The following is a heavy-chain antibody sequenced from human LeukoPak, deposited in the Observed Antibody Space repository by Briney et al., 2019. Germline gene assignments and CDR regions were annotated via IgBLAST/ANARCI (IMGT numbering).Heavy chain of an antibody. Sequence: GASVKVSCKASGGTFSSYAISWVRQAPGQGLEWMGRIIPILGIANYAQKFQGRVTITADKSTSTAYMELSSLRSEDTAVYYCARGTAMATRSNYYYYGMDVWGQGTTVTVSS. CDR1: GGTFSSYA. J-gene: IGHJ6*02. CDR2: IIPILGIA. D-gene: IGHD5-18*01. V-gene: IGHV1-69*04. CDR3: ARGTAMATRSNYYYYGMDV.